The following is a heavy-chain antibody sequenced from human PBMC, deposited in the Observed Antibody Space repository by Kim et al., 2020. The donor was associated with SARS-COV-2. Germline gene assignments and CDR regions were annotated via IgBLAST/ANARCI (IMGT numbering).Heavy chain of an antibody. V-gene: IGHV3-30*01. D-gene: IGHD6-19*01. J-gene: IGHJ3*01. CDR3: AREAYSSGWAGTFDV. Sequence: ADSLKDRFTISRDKSKNTVFLQMTSQTVDDTALYYCAREAYSSGWAGTFDVWGQGTEVTVSS.